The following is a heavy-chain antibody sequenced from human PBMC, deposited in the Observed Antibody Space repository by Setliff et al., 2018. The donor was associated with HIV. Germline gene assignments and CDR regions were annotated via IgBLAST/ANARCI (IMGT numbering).Heavy chain of an antibody. CDR2: IYYSGST. Sequence: KASETLSLTCTVSGGSISSYYWSWIRQPPGKGLEWIGYIYYSGSTNYNPSLKSRVTISVDTSKNQFSLKLSSVTAADTAVYYCARDEQLVRGSHYYYYMDVWGKGTTVTVSS. CDR3: ARDEQLVRGSHYYYYMDV. V-gene: IGHV4-59*01. D-gene: IGHD6-6*01. CDR1: GGSISSYY. J-gene: IGHJ6*03.